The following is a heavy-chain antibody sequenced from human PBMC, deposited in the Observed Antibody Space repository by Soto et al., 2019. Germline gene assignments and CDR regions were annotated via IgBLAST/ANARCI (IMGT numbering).Heavy chain of an antibody. Sequence: ASVKVSCKASGYTFTSYYMHWVRQAPGQGLEWMGIINPSGGSTSYAQKFQGRVTMTRDTSTSTDYMELSSLRSEDTAVYYCAGEYERGDIVVVVAAREFRTFDYWGQGTLVTVSS. CDR1: GYTFTSYY. CDR2: INPSGGST. CDR3: AGEYERGDIVVVVAAREFRTFDY. D-gene: IGHD2-15*01. J-gene: IGHJ4*02. V-gene: IGHV1-46*03.